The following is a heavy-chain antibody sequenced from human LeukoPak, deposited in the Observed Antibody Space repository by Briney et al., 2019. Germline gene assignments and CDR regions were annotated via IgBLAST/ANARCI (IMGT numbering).Heavy chain of an antibody. CDR2: ISSSSSYI. V-gene: IGHV3-21*01. Sequence: PGGALRLSCVSFGFTFIRYSMNGLREAQGKGLEWVQSISSSSSYIYSADSVKGRFTIPRDNAKNSLYLQMSSLRAEDTAVYYCARDIVVVPAAIRWYYFDYWGQGTLVTVSS. D-gene: IGHD2-2*02. CDR1: GFTFIRYS. J-gene: IGHJ4*02. CDR3: ARDIVVVPAAIRWYYFDY.